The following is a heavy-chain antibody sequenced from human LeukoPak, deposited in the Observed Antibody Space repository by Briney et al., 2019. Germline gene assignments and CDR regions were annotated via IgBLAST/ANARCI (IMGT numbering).Heavy chain of an antibody. V-gene: IGHV3-23*01. Sequence: HPGGSLRLSCAASGFTFSSYAMSWVRQAPGKGLEWVSAISGSGGSTYYADSVRGRFTISRDNSENTLYLQMNSLRAEDTAVYYCAKDVADFGRSKHYLDCWGQGTLVTVSS. J-gene: IGHJ4*02. D-gene: IGHD1-26*01. CDR3: AKDVADFGRSKHYLDC. CDR2: ISGSGGST. CDR1: GFTFSSYA.